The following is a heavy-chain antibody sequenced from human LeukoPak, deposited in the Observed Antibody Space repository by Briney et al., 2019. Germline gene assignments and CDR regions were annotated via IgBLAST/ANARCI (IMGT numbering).Heavy chain of an antibody. CDR2: IYYSGST. D-gene: IGHD3-22*01. V-gene: IGHV4-39*01. CDR1: GGSLSSSSYY. CDR3: ARQFYESRSPHAKYFQQ. Sequence: PSETLSLTCSVSGGSLSSSSYYWGWIRQAPGRGLEWIGNIYYSGSTYYSPSLKSRVTISLDTSINQFSLKLNSVTAADTAVYYCARQFYESRSPHAKYFQQWGQGTLVTVSS. J-gene: IGHJ1*01.